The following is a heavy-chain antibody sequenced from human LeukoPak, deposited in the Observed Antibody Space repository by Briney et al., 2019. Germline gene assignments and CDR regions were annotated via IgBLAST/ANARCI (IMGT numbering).Heavy chain of an antibody. Sequence: SETLSLTCAVYGGSFSGYYWSWIRQPPGKGLEWIGEINHSGSTNYNPSLKSRVTISVDTSKNQFSLKLSSVTAADTAVYYCASGGDYYDSSGYYAWGQGTPVTVSS. CDR3: ASGGDYYDSSGYYA. D-gene: IGHD3-22*01. CDR2: INHSGST. J-gene: IGHJ5*02. CDR1: GGSFSGYY. V-gene: IGHV4-34*01.